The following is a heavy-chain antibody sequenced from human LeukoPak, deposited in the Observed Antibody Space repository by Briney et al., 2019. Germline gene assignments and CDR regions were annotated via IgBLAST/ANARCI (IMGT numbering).Heavy chain of an antibody. J-gene: IGHJ4*02. CDR2: IYHSAST. Sequence: SETLSLTCAVSGYSISSGYYWGWSRPPPGKGLEWIGSIYHSASTYYNPSLKSRLTISVDTSKNQFSLKLSSVTAADTAVYYCASWRAAYYFDYWGQGTLVTVSS. CDR1: GYSISSGYY. D-gene: IGHD6-25*01. CDR3: ASWRAAYYFDY. V-gene: IGHV4-38-2*01.